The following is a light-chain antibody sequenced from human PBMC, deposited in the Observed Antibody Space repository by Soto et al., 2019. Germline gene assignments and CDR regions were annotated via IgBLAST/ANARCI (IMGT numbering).Light chain of an antibody. V-gene: IGLV3-21*02. J-gene: IGLJ2*01. CDR3: HVWDISAEQVV. Sequence: SYELTQPPSVSVAPGQTATVTCGADNIGSKSVHWYKKKAGQAPLLVVFADSDRPPGIPARFSAFNSGNTATLTISMVEDGDEADYYCHVWDISAEQVVFGGGTKVTVL. CDR1: NIGSKS. CDR2: ADS.